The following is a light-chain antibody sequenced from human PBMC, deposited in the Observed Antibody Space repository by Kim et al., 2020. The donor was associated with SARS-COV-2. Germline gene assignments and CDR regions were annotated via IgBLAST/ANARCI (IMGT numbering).Light chain of an antibody. V-gene: IGKV1-27*01. CDR3: QKYNRDPWT. J-gene: IGKJ1*01. CDR1: QGINSC. Sequence: TSVGDRVTITWRASQGINSCLAWYQQKPEKVPKLLIYTAYTLQTGVPSRFSGSGSGTDFTLTISSLQPEDVAIYYCQKYNRDPWTFGQGTKVEIK. CDR2: TAY.